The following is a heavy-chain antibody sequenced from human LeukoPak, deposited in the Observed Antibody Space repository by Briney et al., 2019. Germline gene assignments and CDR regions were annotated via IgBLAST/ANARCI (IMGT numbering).Heavy chain of an antibody. CDR3: TTYSSGSFGY. J-gene: IGHJ4*02. Sequence: GGALRLSCAVSGFTFNNAWMSWVRQAPGKGLEWVGRIYSKTDGGTIDYAAPVKGRFTISGDESKTTLYLQMNSMKTEDTAVYYCTTYSSGSFGYWGQGTLVTVPS. CDR2: IYSKTDGGTI. V-gene: IGHV3-15*01. D-gene: IGHD3-22*01. CDR1: GFTFNNAW.